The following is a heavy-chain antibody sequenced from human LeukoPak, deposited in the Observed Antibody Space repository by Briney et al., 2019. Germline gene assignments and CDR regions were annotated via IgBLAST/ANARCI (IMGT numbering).Heavy chain of an antibody. CDR1: GFTVNRNY. CDR3: AGSSAYYPDAFDI. V-gene: IGHV3-53*01. J-gene: IGHJ3*02. D-gene: IGHD3-22*01. CDR2: IYSGGVT. Sequence: PGGSLRLSCAASGFTVNRNYMSWVRQAPGKGLEWVSVIYSGGVTYYADSVKGRFTISRDNPKNTLYLQMNSLRADDTAVYYCAGSSAYYPDAFDIWGQGTMVSVSS.